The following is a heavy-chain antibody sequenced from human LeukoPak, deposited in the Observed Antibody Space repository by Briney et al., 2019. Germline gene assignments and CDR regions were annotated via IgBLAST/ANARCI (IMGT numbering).Heavy chain of an antibody. CDR3: ARGFDSSGYYSDAFDI. CDR2: INHSGST. CDR1: GGSLSGYY. V-gene: IGHV4-34*01. D-gene: IGHD3-22*01. J-gene: IGHJ3*02. Sequence: SETLSLTCAVYGGSLSGYYWSWIRQPPGKGLEWIGEINHSGSTNYNPSLKSRVTISVDTSKNQFSLKLSSVTAADTAVYYCARGFDSSGYYSDAFDIWGQGTMVTVSS.